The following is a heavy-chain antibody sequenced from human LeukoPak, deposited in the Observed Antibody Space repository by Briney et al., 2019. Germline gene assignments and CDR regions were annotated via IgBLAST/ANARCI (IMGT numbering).Heavy chain of an antibody. Sequence: ASVRVSCKASGYTFTGYYMYWVRQAPGQGLEWMGWINPNTGDTHYAQKFQGTVTMTRDTSISTAYMELSSLRSDDTAVYYCARGVAGVYFYYYMDVWGKGTTVTVSS. J-gene: IGHJ6*03. V-gene: IGHV1-2*02. CDR1: GYTFTGYY. D-gene: IGHD1-14*01. CDR3: ARGVAGVYFYYYMDV. CDR2: INPNTGDT.